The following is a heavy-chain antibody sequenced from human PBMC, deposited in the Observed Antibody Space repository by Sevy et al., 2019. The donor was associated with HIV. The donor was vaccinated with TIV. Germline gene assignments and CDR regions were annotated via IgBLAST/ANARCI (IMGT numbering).Heavy chain of an antibody. J-gene: IGHJ3*02. CDR2: ISGGGTYI. D-gene: IGHD4-17*01. CDR3: ARGTHDYGDYDRDAFDI. V-gene: IGHV3-21*01. Sequence: GGSLRLSCATSEFTFSSYSMNWVRQAPGNGLEWVSSISGGGTYIYYADSVKGRFTISRDNAKNSLSLQMNSLRAEVTAVYYCARGTHDYGDYDRDAFDIWGQGTMVTVSS. CDR1: EFTFSSYS.